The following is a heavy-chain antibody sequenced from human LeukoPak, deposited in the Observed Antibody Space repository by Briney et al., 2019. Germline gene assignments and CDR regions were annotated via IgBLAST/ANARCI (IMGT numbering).Heavy chain of an antibody. CDR3: ARDHQGYCSSTSCPDSDYYYYMDV. V-gene: IGHV4-59*01. D-gene: IGHD2-2*01. Sequence: PSETLSLTCTVSGGSISSYYWSWIRQPPGKGLEWIGYIYYSGSTNCNPSLKSRVTMSVATSKNQFSLKLSSVTAEDTAVYYCARDHQGYCSSTSCPDSDYYYYMDVWGKGTTVTVSS. CDR1: GGSISSYY. CDR2: IYYSGST. J-gene: IGHJ6*03.